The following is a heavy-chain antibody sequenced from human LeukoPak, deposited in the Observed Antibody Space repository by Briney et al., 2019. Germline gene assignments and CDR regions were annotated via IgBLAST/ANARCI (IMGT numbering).Heavy chain of an antibody. Sequence: PGGSLRLSCAASGFTLSSYAMHWVRQAPGKGLEYVSAISKNGGNTYYANSVKDRFSISRDNSKNTLYLQMGSLRTEDMAVYYCARVGEGRYYQYYYMDVWGKGTTVTVSS. CDR1: GFTLSSYA. CDR2: ISKNGGNT. CDR3: ARVGEGRYYQYYYMDV. D-gene: IGHD1-26*01. J-gene: IGHJ6*03. V-gene: IGHV3-64*01.